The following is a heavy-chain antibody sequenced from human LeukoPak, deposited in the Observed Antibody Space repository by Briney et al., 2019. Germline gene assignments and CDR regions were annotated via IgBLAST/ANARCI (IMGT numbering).Heavy chain of an antibody. D-gene: IGHD6-19*01. CDR3: AKDYRIAVAGALVGAFDV. CDR1: GFTFSGYG. CDR2: IWYDGSNK. V-gene: IGHV3-33*06. J-gene: IGHJ3*01. Sequence: GGSLRLSCAASGFTFSGYGMHWVRQAPGKGLEWVAVIWYDGSNKYYADSVKGRFTISRDNSENTLYLQMNSLRAEDAALYYCAKDYRIAVAGALVGAFDVWGQGTMVTVSS.